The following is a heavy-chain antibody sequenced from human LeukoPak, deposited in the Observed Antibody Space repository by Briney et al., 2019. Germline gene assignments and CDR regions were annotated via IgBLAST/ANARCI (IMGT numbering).Heavy chain of an antibody. J-gene: IGHJ4*02. V-gene: IGHV1-46*01. CDR3: ARAYSSSSPFDY. CDR1: GYIFTSHY. D-gene: IGHD6-6*01. Sequence: GASVKVSCKASGYIFTSHYMHWVRQALGQGLEWMGMINPSGGSTSYAQKFQGRVTMTRDTSTSTVYLELSSLRSEDTAVYYCARAYSSSSPFDYWGQGTLVTVSS. CDR2: INPSGGST.